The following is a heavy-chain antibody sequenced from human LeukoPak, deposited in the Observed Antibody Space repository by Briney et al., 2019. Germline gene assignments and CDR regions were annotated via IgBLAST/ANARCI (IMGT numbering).Heavy chain of an antibody. CDR2: ISSSSSYI. CDR3: TTDLTGPALLWFGDPLGY. V-gene: IGHV3-21*03. CDR1: GFTFSSYS. D-gene: IGHD3-10*01. J-gene: IGHJ4*02. Sequence: PGGSLRLSCVASGFTFSSYSMNWVRQAPGKGLEWVSSISSSSSYIYYADSVKGRFTISRDNAKNSLYLQMNSLKTEDTAVYYCTTDLTGPALLWFGDPLGYWGQGTLVTVSS.